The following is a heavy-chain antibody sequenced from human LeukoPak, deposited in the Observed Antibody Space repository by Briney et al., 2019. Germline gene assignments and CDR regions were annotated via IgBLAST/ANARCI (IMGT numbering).Heavy chain of an antibody. V-gene: IGHV3-43D*04. CDR1: GFTFDDYA. CDR3: AKGMIVVVPAAPFDY. CDR2: ISWDGGST. D-gene: IGHD2-2*01. Sequence: GGSLRLSCAASGFTFDDYAMHWVRQAPGKGLEWASLISWDGGSTYYADSVKGRFTISRDNSKNSLYLQMNSLRAEDTALYYCAKGMIVVVPAAPFDYWGQGTLVTVSS. J-gene: IGHJ4*02.